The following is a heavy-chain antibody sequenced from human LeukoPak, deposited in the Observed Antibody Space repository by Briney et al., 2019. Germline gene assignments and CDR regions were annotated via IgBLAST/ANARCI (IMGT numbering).Heavy chain of an antibody. CDR1: GGSFSGYY. D-gene: IGHD2-15*01. Sequence: SETLSLTCAVYGGSFSGYYWSWIRQPPGKGLEWIGEINHSGSTNYNPSLKSRVTISVDTSKSQFSLKLSSVTAADTAVYYCARQGITPLDYWGQGTLVTVSS. CDR3: ARQGITPLDY. V-gene: IGHV4-34*01. CDR2: INHSGST. J-gene: IGHJ4*02.